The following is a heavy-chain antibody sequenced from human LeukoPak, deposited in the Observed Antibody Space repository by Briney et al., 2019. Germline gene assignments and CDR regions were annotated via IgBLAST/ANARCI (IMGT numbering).Heavy chain of an antibody. CDR3: AREGGTGFDY. CDR2: IYHSGST. J-gene: IGHJ4*02. Sequence: SETLSLTCAVSGGSISSGGYSWSWIRQPQGKGLEWIGYIYHSGSTYYNPSLKSRVTISVDRSKNQFSLKLSSVTAADTAVYYCAREGGTGFDYWGQGTLVTVSS. V-gene: IGHV4-30-2*01. D-gene: IGHD3/OR15-3a*01. CDR1: GGSISSGGYS.